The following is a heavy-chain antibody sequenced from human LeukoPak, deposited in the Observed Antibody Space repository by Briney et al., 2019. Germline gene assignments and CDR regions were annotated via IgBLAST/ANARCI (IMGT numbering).Heavy chain of an antibody. V-gene: IGHV3-30*18. CDR1: GFTLNNYG. Sequence: GGSLRLSCAASGFTLNNYGMHWVRQAPGKGLEWVAVISYDGSNKYYADSVKGRFTISRDDSKNMLYLQMNSLRAEDTAVYYCAKKGDTAMAAYYSYYMDVWGKGTTVTVSS. D-gene: IGHD5-18*01. J-gene: IGHJ6*03. CDR3: AKKGDTAMAAYYSYYMDV. CDR2: ISYDGSNK.